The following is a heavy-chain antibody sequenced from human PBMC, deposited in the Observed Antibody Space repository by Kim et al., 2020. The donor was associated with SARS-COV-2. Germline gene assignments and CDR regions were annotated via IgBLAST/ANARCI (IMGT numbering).Heavy chain of an antibody. V-gene: IGHV4-31*02. D-gene: IGHD2-8*01. Sequence: PSLKSRVTISVDTSKNQFSLKLSSVTAADTAVYYCATSGRDGYKWYAFDIWGQGTMVTVSS. CDR3: ATSGRDGYKWYAFDI. J-gene: IGHJ3*02.